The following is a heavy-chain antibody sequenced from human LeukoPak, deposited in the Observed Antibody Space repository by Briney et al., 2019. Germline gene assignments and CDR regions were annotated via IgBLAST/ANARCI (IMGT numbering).Heavy chain of an antibody. J-gene: IGHJ5*02. Sequence: SETLSLTCTVSGGSISSYYWSWIRQPPGKGLEWIGYIYYSGSTNYNPSLKSRVTISVDTSKNQFSLKVRSVTAADTAVYYCAREPLAAAGSMGWFDPWGRGTRVTVSS. V-gene: IGHV4-59*12. CDR3: AREPLAAAGSMGWFDP. CDR1: GGSISSYY. D-gene: IGHD6-13*01. CDR2: IYYSGST.